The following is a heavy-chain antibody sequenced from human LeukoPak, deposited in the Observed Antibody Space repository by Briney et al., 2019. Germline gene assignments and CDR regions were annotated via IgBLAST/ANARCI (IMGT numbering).Heavy chain of an antibody. Sequence: GGSLRLSCAASGFTFSSYAMSWVRQAPGKGLEWVSAISGSGGSTYYADSVKGRFTISRDSSKNTLYLQMNSLRAEDTAVYYCAKIRVGYNWNDVNDYWGQGTLVTVSS. J-gene: IGHJ4*02. CDR2: ISGSGGST. V-gene: IGHV3-23*01. CDR3: AKIRVGYNWNDVNDY. D-gene: IGHD1-1*01. CDR1: GFTFSSYA.